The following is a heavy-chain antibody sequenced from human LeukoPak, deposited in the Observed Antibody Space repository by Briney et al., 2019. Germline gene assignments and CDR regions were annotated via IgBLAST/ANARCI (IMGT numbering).Heavy chain of an antibody. CDR2: TRLNSVNT. V-gene: IGHV3-23*01. CDR3: AKGDDIGKHPTRAYYFDT. Sequence: GGSLRLSCAASGFTFSRHAMSWVRQAPGKGLEWVSTTRLNSVNTLCAESVQGRFSISRDNSNNTLDLQMDNLRVDDTAVYYCAKGDDIGKHPTRAYYFDTWGQGTLVTVSS. J-gene: IGHJ4*02. CDR1: GFTFSRHA. D-gene: IGHD5-24*01.